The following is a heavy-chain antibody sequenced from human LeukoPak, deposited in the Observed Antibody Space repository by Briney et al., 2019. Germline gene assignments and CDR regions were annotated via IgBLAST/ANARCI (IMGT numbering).Heavy chain of an antibody. CDR2: ISWNSGSI. CDR3: PKDMGQWLDPGVLGIDY. J-gene: IGHJ4*02. CDR1: GSTFDDYA. V-gene: IGHV3-9*03. D-gene: IGHD6-19*01. Sequence: GGTLRLSCAASGSTFDDYAMHWVRQAPGKGLEWVSGISWNSGSIGYADSVKGRFTICRDNAKNSLYLQMNSLTAEDMAVYNCPKDMGQWLDPGVLGIDYWGQGTLVTVSS.